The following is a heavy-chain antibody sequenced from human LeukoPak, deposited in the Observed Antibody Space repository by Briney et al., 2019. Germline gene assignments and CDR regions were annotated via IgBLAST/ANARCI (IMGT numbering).Heavy chain of an antibody. D-gene: IGHD4-17*01. V-gene: IGHV4-4*07. Sequence: TSETLSLTCTVSGGSISSYYWSWIRQPAGKGLEWIGRIYTSGSTNYNPSLKGRVTMSVDTSKNQFSLKLSSVTAAAPAVYYCARDRLYGDYARAFDYWGQGTLVTVSS. CDR2: IYTSGST. CDR3: ARDRLYGDYARAFDY. J-gene: IGHJ4*02. CDR1: GGSISSYY.